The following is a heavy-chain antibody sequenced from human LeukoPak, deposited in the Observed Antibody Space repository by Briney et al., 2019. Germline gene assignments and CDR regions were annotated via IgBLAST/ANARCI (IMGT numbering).Heavy chain of an antibody. CDR3: ARDQGGWGDY. Sequence: GGSLRLSCAASGFTFSSYSMNWVRQAPGKGLEWVSSISSSSSYIYYADSVKGRFTISRDDAKNSLYLQMNSLRAEDTAVYYCARDQGGWGDYWGQGTLVTVSS. CDR2: ISSSSSYI. D-gene: IGHD3-16*01. V-gene: IGHV3-21*01. J-gene: IGHJ4*02. CDR1: GFTFSSYS.